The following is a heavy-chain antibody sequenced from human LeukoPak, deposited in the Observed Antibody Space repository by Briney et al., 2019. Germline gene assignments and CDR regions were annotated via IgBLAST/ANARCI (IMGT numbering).Heavy chain of an antibody. CDR2: ITGNGGST. CDR3: AKRSCSGTTCYPLDY. V-gene: IGHV3-23*01. J-gene: IGHJ4*02. CDR1: GLTFSVAC. Sequence: PGGSLRLSCAASGLTFSVACMHWVRQAPGKGLEWVSAITGNGGSTYYADSVKGRFTISRDNSKSTLYLQMNRLRAEDTAIYYCAKRSCSGTTCYPLDYWGQGTLVTVSS. D-gene: IGHD6-19*01.